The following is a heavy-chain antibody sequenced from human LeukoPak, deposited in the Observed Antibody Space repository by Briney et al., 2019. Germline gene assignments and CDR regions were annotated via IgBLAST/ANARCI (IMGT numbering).Heavy chain of an antibody. D-gene: IGHD6-13*01. J-gene: IGHJ4*02. Sequence: GGSLRLSCAASGFTFSSYAMSWVRQAPGKGLEWVSAISGSGGSTYYADSVKGRFTISRDNAKNSLYLQMNSLRAEDTAVYYCASTSGPAAAGIAGGDFDYWGQGTLVTVSS. CDR3: ASTSGPAAAGIAGGDFDY. CDR2: ISGSGGST. CDR1: GFTFSSYA. V-gene: IGHV3-23*01.